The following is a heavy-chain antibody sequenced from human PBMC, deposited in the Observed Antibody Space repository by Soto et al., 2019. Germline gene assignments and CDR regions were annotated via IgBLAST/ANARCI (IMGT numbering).Heavy chain of an antibody. J-gene: IGHJ4*02. CDR3: ARWDDYGASDQYHFDQ. CDR2: TSIYNGHT. V-gene: IGHV1-18*01. CDR1: GHTFTASG. D-gene: IGHD4-17*01. Sequence: QVQLVQSGPEVQKPGASLKVSCKASGHTFTASGISWVRQAPGQGLEWMGWTSIYNGHTEYSPKFLGRGVMTTDTSADTAYLELKSLRPDDAALYYCARWDDYGASDQYHFDQWGQGTLVTVSS.